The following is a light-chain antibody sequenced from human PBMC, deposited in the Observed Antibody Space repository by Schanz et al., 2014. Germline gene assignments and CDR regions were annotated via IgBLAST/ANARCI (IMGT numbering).Light chain of an antibody. J-gene: IGLJ3*02. Sequence: QLVLTQSPSASASLGASVKLTCTLSSGHSRYTIAWHQQQPEKGPRFLMKLNSDGSHSKGDGIPDRFSGSSSGAERYLTISSLQFEDEADYYCQTWGTGIRVFGGGTKLTVL. CDR2: LNSDGSH. CDR1: SGHSRYT. CDR3: QTWGTGIRV. V-gene: IGLV4-69*01.